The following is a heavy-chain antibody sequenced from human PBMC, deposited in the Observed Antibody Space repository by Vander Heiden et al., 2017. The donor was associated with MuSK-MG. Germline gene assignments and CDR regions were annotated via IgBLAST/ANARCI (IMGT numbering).Heavy chain of an antibody. Sequence: QVQLVQSGAEVKKPGSSVKVSCKASGGTFSSYATSWVRQAPGQGLEWMGGIIPIFGTANYAQKFQGRVTITADESTSTAYMELSSLRSEDTAVYYCARPGTYDFWSGYSTDAFDIWGQGTMVTVSS. J-gene: IGHJ3*02. CDR3: ARPGTYDFWSGYSTDAFDI. CDR2: IIPIFGTA. CDR1: GGTFSSYA. V-gene: IGHV1-69*01. D-gene: IGHD3-3*01.